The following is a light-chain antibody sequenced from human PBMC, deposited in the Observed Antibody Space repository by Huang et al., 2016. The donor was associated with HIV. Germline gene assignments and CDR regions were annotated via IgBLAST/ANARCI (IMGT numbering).Light chain of an antibody. Sequence: IVLTQSPATLSLYPGERATLSCRASQSVSSYLAWSHQQPGQAPRLLIYDASNRATGIPAWFRGSGSGTDFTLTISSLEPEDFAVYYCQQRSNWPPTFGGGTKVEIK. J-gene: IGKJ4*01. CDR3: QQRSNWPPT. CDR1: QSVSSY. CDR2: DAS. V-gene: IGKV3-11*01.